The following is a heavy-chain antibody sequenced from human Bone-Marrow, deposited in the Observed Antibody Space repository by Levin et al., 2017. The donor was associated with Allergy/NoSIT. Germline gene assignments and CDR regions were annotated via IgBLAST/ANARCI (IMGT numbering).Heavy chain of an antibody. Sequence: MTSETLSLTCAVSGGSISSDNYSWTWIRQPPGKGLEWIGYIYHTGGTQYTPSLKSRVTISIDRSENHFSLRLNSVTAADTAVYYCARVNLGHCDKSSCYGPQVFDIWGQGTMVTVSS. CDR1: GGSISSDNYS. CDR2: IYHTGGT. V-gene: IGHV4-30-2*01. CDR3: ARVNLGHCDKSSCYGPQVFDI. D-gene: IGHD2-2*01. J-gene: IGHJ3*02.